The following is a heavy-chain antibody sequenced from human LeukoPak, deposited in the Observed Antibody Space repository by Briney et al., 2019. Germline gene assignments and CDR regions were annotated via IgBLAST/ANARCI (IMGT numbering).Heavy chain of an antibody. J-gene: IGHJ6*02. CDR1: GFTFSSYS. V-gene: IGHV3-21*01. CDR2: ISSSSSYI. D-gene: IGHD6-13*01. CDR3: ARDPPSSWGLYNGMDV. Sequence: GGSLRLSCAASGFTFSSYSMNWVRQAPGKGLEWVSSISSSSSYIYYADSVKGRFTISRDNAKNSLYLQMNSLRAEDTAVYYCARDPPSSWGLYNGMDVWGQGTTVTVSS.